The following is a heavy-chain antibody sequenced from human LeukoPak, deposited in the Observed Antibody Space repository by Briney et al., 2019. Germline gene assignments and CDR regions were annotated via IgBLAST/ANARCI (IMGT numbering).Heavy chain of an antibody. CDR1: GFPVSSNY. Sequence: GGSLRLSCAASGFPVSSNYMSWVRQAPGKGLEWVGHIRSKTYGGTTEYATSIKGRFIISRDDSKSIAYLQMNSLKTEDTAVYYCSRDDNWAQENFDYWGQGTLVTVSS. D-gene: IGHD1-20*01. CDR2: IRSKTYGGTT. CDR3: SRDDNWAQENFDY. J-gene: IGHJ4*02. V-gene: IGHV3-71*01.